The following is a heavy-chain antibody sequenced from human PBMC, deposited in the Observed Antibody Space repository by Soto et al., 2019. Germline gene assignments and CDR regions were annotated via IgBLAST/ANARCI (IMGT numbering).Heavy chain of an antibody. J-gene: IGHJ4*02. CDR2: TYYSGST. Sequence: QVQLQESGPGLVQPSETLSLTCTVSGGSISSYYGRWIRQPPGKGLEWLEYTYYSGSTNYNPSLTRRVTISVATSKNQFSLKLSSVTATDTAVYYCARLGGWSVDYWGQGTLVTVSS. CDR1: GGSISSYY. V-gene: IGHV4-59*08. CDR3: ARLGGWSVDY. D-gene: IGHD3-16*01.